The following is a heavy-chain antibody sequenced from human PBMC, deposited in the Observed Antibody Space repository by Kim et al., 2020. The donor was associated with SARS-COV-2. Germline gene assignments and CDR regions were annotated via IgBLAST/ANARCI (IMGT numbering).Heavy chain of an antibody. CDR2: IYYSGST. V-gene: IGHV4-31*03. J-gene: IGHJ3*02. CDR3: ARVSGGSGGSRGAFDI. D-gene: IGHD3-10*01. Sequence: SETLSLTCTVSGGSISSGGYYWSWIRQHPGKGLEWIGYIYYSGSTYYNPSLKSRVTISVDTSKNQFSLKLSSVTAADTAVYYCARVSGGSGGSRGAFDIWGQGTMVTVSS. CDR1: GGSISSGGYY.